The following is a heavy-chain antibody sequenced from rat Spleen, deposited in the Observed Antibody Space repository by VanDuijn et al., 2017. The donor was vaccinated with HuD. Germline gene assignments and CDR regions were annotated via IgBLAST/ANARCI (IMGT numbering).Heavy chain of an antibody. CDR2: ISYDGSST. CDR1: GFTFSDCY. J-gene: IGHJ2*01. CDR3: TTANNGGFSELYYFDY. D-gene: IGHD1-11*01. V-gene: IGHV5-20*01. Sequence: EVQLVESGGGLVQPGRSLKLSCAASGFTFSDCYMAWVRQAPTKGLEWVATISYDGSSTYYRDSVKGRFTISRDNAKSTLYLQMDSLRSEDTATYYCTTANNGGFSELYYFDYWGQGVMVTVSS.